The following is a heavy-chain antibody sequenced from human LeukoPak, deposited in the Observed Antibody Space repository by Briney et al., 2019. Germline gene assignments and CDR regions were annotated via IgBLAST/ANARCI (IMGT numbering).Heavy chain of an antibody. CDR1: GFTFSDFY. CDR3: ARWPHCQDF. Sequence: GGSLRLSCAASGFTFSDFYMSWVRQAPGKGLEWVANINKDGSEEKYVDSVKGRFTISRDNAKNSLYLQMSSLSADDTAVYYCARWPHCQDFWGRGTRVTVSS. J-gene: IGHJ4*02. CDR2: INKDGSEE. V-gene: IGHV3-7*03.